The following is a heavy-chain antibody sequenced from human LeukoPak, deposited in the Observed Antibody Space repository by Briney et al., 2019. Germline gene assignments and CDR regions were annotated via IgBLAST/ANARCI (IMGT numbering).Heavy chain of an antibody. D-gene: IGHD3-22*01. Sequence: PGESLKISCKGSGYSFTSYWIGWVRQMPGKGLEWMGVIYPGDSDTTYSPSFQGQVTISADKSISTAYLQWSSLKASDTAMYYCTRRSLLLGQPMARKDDAFDFWGQGTLVTVSS. V-gene: IGHV5-51*01. CDR1: GYSFTSYW. J-gene: IGHJ3*01. CDR3: TRRSLLLGQPMARKDDAFDF. CDR2: IYPGDSDT.